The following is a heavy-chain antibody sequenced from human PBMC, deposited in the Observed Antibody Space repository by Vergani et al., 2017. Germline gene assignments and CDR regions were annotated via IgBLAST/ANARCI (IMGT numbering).Heavy chain of an antibody. CDR1: GGSISSGSYY. CDR2: IYTSGRT. J-gene: IGHJ4*02. CDR3: ASGLRVTSLGY. Sequence: QVQLQESGPGLVKPSQTLSLTCTVSGGSISSGSYYWSWIRQPAGKGLEWIGRIYTSGRTNYNPSLKSRVTISVDTSKNQFSLKLSSVTAADTAVYYCASGLRVTSLGYWGQGTLVTVSS. V-gene: IGHV4-61*02. D-gene: IGHD2-21*02.